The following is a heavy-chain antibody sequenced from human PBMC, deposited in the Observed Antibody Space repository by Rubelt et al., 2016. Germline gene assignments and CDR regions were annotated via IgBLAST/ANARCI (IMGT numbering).Heavy chain of an antibody. Sequence: QVQLQRWGAGLLKPSETLSLTCAIYGGSFSGSYWSWIRQPPGKGLEWIGEINRGGATSYNPSIKSRLTISVDKSTNQFSLKVTSVTAADTAVNYCASLIAGSCSDYEVWGQGTLVTVSS. J-gene: IGHJ4*02. CDR1: GGSFSGSY. D-gene: IGHD3-10*01. CDR3: ASLIAGSCSDYEV. CDR2: INRGGAT. V-gene: IGHV4-34*01.